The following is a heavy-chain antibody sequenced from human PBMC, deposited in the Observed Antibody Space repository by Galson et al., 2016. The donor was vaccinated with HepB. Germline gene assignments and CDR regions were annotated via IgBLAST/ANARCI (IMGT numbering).Heavy chain of an antibody. Sequence: SLRLSCAASGFTVTNYYMNWARQAPGKGLEWISVIYVGDNTNYADSVKGRFAISRDKSRNTLFLQLNGLRDEDTATYYCARGVGLTGPPFFDYWGQGALVTVSS. CDR3: ARGVGLTGPPFFDY. J-gene: IGHJ4*02. CDR1: GFTVTNYY. V-gene: IGHV3-53*01. CDR2: IYVGDNT. D-gene: IGHD1-26*01.